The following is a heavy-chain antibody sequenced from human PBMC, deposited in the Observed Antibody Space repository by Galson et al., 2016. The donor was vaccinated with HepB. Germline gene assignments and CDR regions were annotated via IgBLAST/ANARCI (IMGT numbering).Heavy chain of an antibody. V-gene: IGHV4-59*01. CDR3: ARGMGNPHYYGLDV. Sequence: SETLSLTCTVSGGSISYYYWTWIRQPPGKGLEWIGYIYYSGSTNNNPSLKSRVTMSVDTSKNQFSLKLRSVTAADTAVYFCARGMGNPHYYGLDVWGQGATVTVSS. CDR1: GGSISYYY. J-gene: IGHJ6*02. D-gene: IGHD2/OR15-2a*01. CDR2: IYYSGST.